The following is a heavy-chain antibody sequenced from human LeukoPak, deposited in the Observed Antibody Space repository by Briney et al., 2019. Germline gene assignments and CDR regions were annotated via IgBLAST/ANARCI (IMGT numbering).Heavy chain of an antibody. D-gene: IGHD4-17*01. J-gene: IGHJ5*02. CDR3: ARAWSDDYGDYYWFDP. Sequence: GGSLRLSCAASGFTFSDYYMSWIRQAPGKGLEWVSYISSSGSTIYYADSVKGRFTISRDNAKNSLYLQMNSLRAEDTAVYYCARAWSDDYGDYYWFDPWGQGTLVTVSS. CDR1: GFTFSDYY. V-gene: IGHV3-11*01. CDR2: ISSSGSTI.